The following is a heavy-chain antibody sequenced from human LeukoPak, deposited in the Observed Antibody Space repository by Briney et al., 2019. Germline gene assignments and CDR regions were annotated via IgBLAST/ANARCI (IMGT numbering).Heavy chain of an antibody. CDR2: ISSSSSYI. J-gene: IGHJ6*03. Sequence: KAGGSLRLSCAASGFTFSSYSMNWVRQAPGKGLEWVSSISSSSSYIYYADSVKGRFTISRDNAKNSLYLQMNSLRAEDTAVYYCAKDPQSSSWYLAYYYYMDVWGKGTTVTVSS. CDR1: GFTFSSYS. D-gene: IGHD6-13*01. V-gene: IGHV3-21*01. CDR3: AKDPQSSSWYLAYYYYMDV.